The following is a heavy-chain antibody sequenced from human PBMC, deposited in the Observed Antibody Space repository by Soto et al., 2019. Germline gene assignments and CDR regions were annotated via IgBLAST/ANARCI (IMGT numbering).Heavy chain of an antibody. CDR1: GFTFSSYS. Sequence: LRLSCAASGFTFSSYSMNWVRQAPGKGLEWVSSISSSSSYIYYADSVKGRFTISRDNAKNSLYLQMNSLRAEDTAVYYCARALDRDSSGYIYWGQGTLVTVSS. J-gene: IGHJ4*02. D-gene: IGHD3-22*01. CDR2: ISSSSSYI. V-gene: IGHV3-21*01. CDR3: ARALDRDSSGYIY.